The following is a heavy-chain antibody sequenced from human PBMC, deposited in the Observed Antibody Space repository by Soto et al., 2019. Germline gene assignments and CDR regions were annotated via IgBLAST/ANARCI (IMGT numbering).Heavy chain of an antibody. Sequence: VASVKVSCKASGYTFINDYIHCVRQAPGQGVENMGIFDPTIGGTSYAQKFQGRGTLAIDTSTRTVYMELSSLRLDDTAVYYCARDLAAADYWG. CDR3: ARDLAAADY. J-gene: IGHJ4*01. CDR1: GYTFINDY. D-gene: IGHD6-13*01. V-gene: IGHV1-46*01. CDR2: FDPTIGGT.